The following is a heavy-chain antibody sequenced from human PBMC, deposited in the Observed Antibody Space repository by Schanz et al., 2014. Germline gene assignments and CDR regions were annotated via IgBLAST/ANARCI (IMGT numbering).Heavy chain of an antibody. CDR3: AKVWGSDYFYPFDY. J-gene: IGHJ4*02. Sequence: EVQLVESGGGLVQPGGSLRLSCAASGFTFNNYDMNWARLVPGKGLECVSGISGGGGSAYYADSVKGRFTISRDNSKNTLYLQMSSLRAEDTAVYYCAKVWGSDYFYPFDYWGQGTLVTVSS. CDR1: GFTFNNYD. V-gene: IGHV3-23*04. CDR2: ISGGGGSA. D-gene: IGHD3-22*01.